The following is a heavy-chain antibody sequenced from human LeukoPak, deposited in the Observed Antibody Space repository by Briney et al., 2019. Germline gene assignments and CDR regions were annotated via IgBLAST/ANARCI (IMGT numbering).Heavy chain of an antibody. CDR3: ARGASSAYYVDY. Sequence: GGSLRLSCAASGFTFSTYWMHWVRQAPGKGLVWVSRIKYDGSMTTYGDSVKGRFSISRDNAKNTVDLQMNSLRAEDTAVYYCARGASSAYYVDYWGQGTLVSVSS. V-gene: IGHV3-74*01. J-gene: IGHJ4*02. CDR2: IKYDGSMT. D-gene: IGHD3-22*01. CDR1: GFTFSTYW.